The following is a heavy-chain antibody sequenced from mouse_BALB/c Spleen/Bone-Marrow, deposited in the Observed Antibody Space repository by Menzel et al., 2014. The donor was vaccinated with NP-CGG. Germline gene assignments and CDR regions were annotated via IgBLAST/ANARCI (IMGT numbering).Heavy chain of an antibody. J-gene: IGHJ4*01. CDR1: GYTFTSYN. V-gene: IGHV1-12*01. CDR2: IYPGNGDT. CDR3: ARVRVGGMDY. Sequence: QVQLQQSGAELVKPGASVKMSCKASGYTFTSYNMHWVKQTPGQGLEWIGAIYPGNGDTSYNQKFKGKATLTADKSSSTAYMQLSSLTSEDSAVYYCARVRVGGMDYWGQGTSVTVSS. D-gene: IGHD1-1*01.